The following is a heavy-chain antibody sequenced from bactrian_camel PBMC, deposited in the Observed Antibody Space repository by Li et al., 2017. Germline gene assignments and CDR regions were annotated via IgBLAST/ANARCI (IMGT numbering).Heavy chain of an antibody. D-gene: IGHD3*01. Sequence: HVQLVEYGGGSVQPGGSLRLSCAGSGFTFRYSDYCLGWFRQALGKEREAVAVVARDGSTTYSDSVEGRFTISEDNAKDTLYLEMNSLKPDDTAMYYCAAGMGTVYSGSWCPLNNYWGQGTHVTVS. V-gene: IGHV3S53*01. CDR2: VARDGST. J-gene: IGHJ4*01. CDR1: GFTFRYSD. CDR3: AAGMGTVYSGSWCPLNNY.